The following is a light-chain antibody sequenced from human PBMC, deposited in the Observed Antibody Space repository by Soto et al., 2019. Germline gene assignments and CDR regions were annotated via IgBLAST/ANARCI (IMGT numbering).Light chain of an antibody. Sequence: EIVLTQSPATLSLSPGERATLSCRASQSVTNNLVWYQQNPGQAPRLLIYYASNRATGVPARFSGSGFGTDFTLTISSLEPEDFAAYYCQQRVNWPLFSFGPGTKLDIK. CDR3: QQRVNWPLFS. V-gene: IGKV3-11*01. CDR2: YAS. J-gene: IGKJ3*01. CDR1: QSVTNN.